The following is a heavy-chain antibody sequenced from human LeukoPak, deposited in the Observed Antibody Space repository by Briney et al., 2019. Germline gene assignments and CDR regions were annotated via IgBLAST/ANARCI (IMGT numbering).Heavy chain of an antibody. D-gene: IGHD3-22*01. V-gene: IGHV1-8*01. CDR1: GYTFTSYD. CDR2: MNPNSGNT. J-gene: IGHJ4*02. CDR3: ARGPYYYDSSGYPSGWKKIDY. Sequence: ASVKVPCKASGYTFTSYDINWVRQATGQGLEWMGWMNPNSGNTGYAQKFQGRVTMTRNTSISTAYMELSSLRSEDTAVYYCARGPYYYDSSGYPSGWKKIDYWGQGTLVTVSS.